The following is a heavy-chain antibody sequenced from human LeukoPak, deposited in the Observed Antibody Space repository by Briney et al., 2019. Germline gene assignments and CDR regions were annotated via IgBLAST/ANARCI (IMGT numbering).Heavy chain of an antibody. Sequence: ASVKVSCKASRYTFTSYDINWVRQATGQGLEWMGWMNPNSGNTGYAQKFQGRVTMTRNTSISTAYMELSSLRSEDTAVYYCARGGVSGSYFVVPGLYYYYGMDVWGQGTTVTVSS. CDR1: RYTFTSYD. J-gene: IGHJ6*02. D-gene: IGHD1-26*01. CDR3: ARGGVSGSYFVVPGLYYYYGMDV. V-gene: IGHV1-8*01. CDR2: MNPNSGNT.